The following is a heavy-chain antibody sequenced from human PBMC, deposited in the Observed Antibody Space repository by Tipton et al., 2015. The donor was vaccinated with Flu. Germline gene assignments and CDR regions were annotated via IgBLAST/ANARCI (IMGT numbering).Heavy chain of an antibody. CDR3: ARVGDSYPDAFDI. D-gene: IGHD2-21*01. CDR2: IYYSGST. J-gene: IGHJ3*02. CDR1: GGSISSYY. Sequence: LRLSCTVSGGSISSYYWSWIRQPPGKGLEWIGYIYYSGSTNYNPSLKSRVTISVDTSKNQFSLKLSSVTAADTAVYYCARVGDSYPDAFDIWGQGTMVTVSS. V-gene: IGHV4-59*12.